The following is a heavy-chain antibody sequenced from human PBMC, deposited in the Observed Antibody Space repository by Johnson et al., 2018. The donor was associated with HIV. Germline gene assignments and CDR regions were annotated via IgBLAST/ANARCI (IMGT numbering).Heavy chain of an antibody. Sequence: QVQLVESGGGVVQPEKSLRLSCAASGFTFSSYALHWVRQAPGKGLEWVAVISYDANNKYYADAVKGRFTISRDNSKNTLHLQINSLRAEDTAMYYCAKERAYRRSFDIWGQGTVVTVSS. CDR2: ISYDANNK. D-gene: IGHD1-26*01. CDR3: AKERAYRRSFDI. V-gene: IGHV3-30*04. CDR1: GFTFSSYA. J-gene: IGHJ3*02.